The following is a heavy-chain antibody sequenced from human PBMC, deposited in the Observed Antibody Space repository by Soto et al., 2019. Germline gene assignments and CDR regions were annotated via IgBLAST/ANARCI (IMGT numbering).Heavy chain of an antibody. CDR2: ISAYNGNT. Sequence: GASVQVSFKASGYTFTSYGISWLRQAPGQGLEWMGWISAYNGNTNYAQKLQGRVTMTTDTSTSTAYMELRSLRSDDTAVYYCARDHGSGSYRFFYYYYGMDVWGQGTTVTV. CDR1: GYTFTSYG. D-gene: IGHD3-10*01. CDR3: ARDHGSGSYRFFYYYYGMDV. V-gene: IGHV1-18*01. J-gene: IGHJ6*02.